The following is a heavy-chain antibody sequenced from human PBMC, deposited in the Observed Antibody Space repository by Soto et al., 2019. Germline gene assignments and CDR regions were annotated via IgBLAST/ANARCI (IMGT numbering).Heavy chain of an antibody. CDR3: ARQAAGSIYYYYYYGMEV. CDR1: GGSISSSSYY. CDR2: IYYSGST. Sequence: ETLSLTCKVSGGSISSSSYYWGWIRQPPGKGLEWIGSIYYSGSTYYNPSLKSRVTISVDTSKNQFSLKLRSVTAADTAVYYCARQAAGSIYYYYYYGMEVWGQGTTVTVSS. V-gene: IGHV4-39*01. J-gene: IGHJ6*02. D-gene: IGHD6-25*01.